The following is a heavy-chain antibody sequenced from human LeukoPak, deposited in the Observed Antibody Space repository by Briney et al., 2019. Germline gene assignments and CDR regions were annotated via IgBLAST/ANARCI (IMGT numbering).Heavy chain of an antibody. D-gene: IGHD3-3*01. J-gene: IGHJ6*02. CDR3: ALGGRYDFLRSMDV. CDR1: GFTFDDYA. V-gene: IGHV3-9*01. CDR2: ISWNSCSI. Sequence: SGGSLRLSCAASGFTFDDYAMHWVRQAPGKGLEWVSGISWNSCSIGYADSVKGRFTISRDNAKNSLYLQMNSLRAEDTALYYCALGGRYDFLRSMDVWGQGTTVTVSS.